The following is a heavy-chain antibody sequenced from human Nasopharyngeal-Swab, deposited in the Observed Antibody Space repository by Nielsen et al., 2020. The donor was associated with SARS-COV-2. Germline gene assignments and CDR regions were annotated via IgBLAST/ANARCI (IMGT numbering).Heavy chain of an antibody. D-gene: IGHD2-2*01. CDR1: GGSFSGFS. CDR2: INHSGST. CDR3: ARTDIVVVPAATTPRKDGMDV. J-gene: IGHJ6*02. V-gene: IGHV4-34*01. Sequence: SQTLSLTCAVYGGSFSGFSLSCVRPPPREGLGWIGEINHSGSTNYNPSLKSRVTISVDTSKNQFSLKLSSVTAADTAVYYCARTDIVVVPAATTPRKDGMDVWGQGTTVTVSS.